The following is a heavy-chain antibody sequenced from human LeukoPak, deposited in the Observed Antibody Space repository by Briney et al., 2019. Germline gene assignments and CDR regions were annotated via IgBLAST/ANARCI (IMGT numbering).Heavy chain of an antibody. CDR3: ARRRSYNWGSYWFDP. Sequence: PSETLSLTCSVSGGSISYYWSWIRQPPGKGLEWIGYIYYSGSTNYNPSLKSRVTMSVDTSKNQFSLKLSSVTAADTAVYYCARRRSYNWGSYWFDPWGQGTLVTVSS. J-gene: IGHJ5*02. CDR1: GGSISYY. V-gene: IGHV4-59*12. D-gene: IGHD7-27*01. CDR2: IYYSGST.